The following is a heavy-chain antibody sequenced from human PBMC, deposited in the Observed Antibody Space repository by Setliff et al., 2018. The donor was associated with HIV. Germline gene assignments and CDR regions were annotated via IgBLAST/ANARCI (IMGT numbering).Heavy chain of an antibody. CDR3: ARPGNRWSFDY. CDR2: IKEDGSEK. J-gene: IGHJ4*02. CDR1: GFLFHTYW. D-gene: IGHD3-3*01. Sequence: GGSLRLSCAASGFLFHTYWMSWVRQAPGKGLEWVANIKEDGSEKYYVDSVKGRFTISRDNAENSLYLQMNSLTAEDTAVYYCARPGNRWSFDYWGQGNLVTVSS. V-gene: IGHV3-7*05.